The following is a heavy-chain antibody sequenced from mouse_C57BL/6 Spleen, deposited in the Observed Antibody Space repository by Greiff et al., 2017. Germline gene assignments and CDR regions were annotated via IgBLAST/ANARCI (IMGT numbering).Heavy chain of an antibody. Sequence: VKLQQSGPELVKPGASVKISCKASGYAFSSSWMNWVKQRPGKGLEWIGRIYPGDGDTNYNGKFKGKATLTADKSSSTAYMQLSSLTSEDSAVYFCAIYDGYFYVDDWGQGTTLTVSS. D-gene: IGHD2-3*01. CDR3: AIYDGYFYVDD. CDR1: GYAFSSSW. CDR2: IYPGDGDT. V-gene: IGHV1-82*01. J-gene: IGHJ2*01.